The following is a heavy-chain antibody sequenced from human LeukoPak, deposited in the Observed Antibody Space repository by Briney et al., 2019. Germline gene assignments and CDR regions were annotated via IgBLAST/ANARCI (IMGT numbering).Heavy chain of an antibody. Sequence: GGSQRLSCAASGFTFSSYAMSWVRQAPGKGLEWVAVISYDGSNKYYADSVKGRFTISRDNSKNTLYLQMNSLRAEDTAVYYCAKQYSSSLYYYYMDVWGKGTTVTVSS. V-gene: IGHV3-30*18. D-gene: IGHD6-6*01. CDR1: GFTFSSYA. CDR2: ISYDGSNK. CDR3: AKQYSSSLYYYYMDV. J-gene: IGHJ6*03.